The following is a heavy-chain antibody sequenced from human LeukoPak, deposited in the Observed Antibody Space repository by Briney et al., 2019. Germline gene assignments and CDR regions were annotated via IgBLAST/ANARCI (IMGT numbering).Heavy chain of an antibody. V-gene: IGHV1-24*01. CDR2: FDPEDGET. D-gene: IGHD2-2*01. J-gene: IGHJ5*02. Sequence: ASVKVSCKVSGYTLTELSMHWVRQAPGKGLEWMGGFDPEDGETIYAQKFQGRVTMTEDTSTDTAYMELSSLGSEDTAVYYCATDGSSTSFENWFDPWGQGTLVTVSS. CDR1: GYTLTELS. CDR3: ATDGSSTSFENWFDP.